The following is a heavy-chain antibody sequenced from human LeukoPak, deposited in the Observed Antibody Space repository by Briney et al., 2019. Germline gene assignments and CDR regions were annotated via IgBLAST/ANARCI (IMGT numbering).Heavy chain of an antibody. CDR3: ARDPGYYDSSGYVD. D-gene: IGHD3-22*01. CDR1: GGSISSGDYY. CDR2: TYYSGST. V-gene: IGHV4-30-4*01. J-gene: IGHJ4*02. Sequence: SQTLSPTCTVSGGSISSGDYYWSWIRQPPGKGLEWIGYTYYSGSTYYNPSLKSRVTISVDTSKNQFSLKLSSVTAADTAVYYCARDPGYYDSSGYVDWGQGTLVTVSS.